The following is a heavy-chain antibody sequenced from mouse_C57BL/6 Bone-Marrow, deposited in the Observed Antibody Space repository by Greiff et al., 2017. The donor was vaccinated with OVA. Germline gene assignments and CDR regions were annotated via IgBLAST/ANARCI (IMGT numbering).Heavy chain of an antibody. CDR3: ARNYGSSYPYYFDY. CDR2: IYPGGGYT. D-gene: IGHD1-1*01. J-gene: IGHJ2*01. Sequence: VQVVESGAELVRPGTSVKMSCKASGYTFTNYWIGWAKQRPGHGLEWIGDIYPGGGYTNYNEKFKGKATLTADKSSSTAYMQFSSLTSEDSAIYYCARNYGSSYPYYFDYWGQGTTLTVSS. CDR1: GYTFTNYW. V-gene: IGHV1-63*01.